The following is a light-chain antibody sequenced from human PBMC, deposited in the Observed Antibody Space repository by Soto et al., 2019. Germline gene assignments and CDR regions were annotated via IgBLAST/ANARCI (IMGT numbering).Light chain of an antibody. CDR2: KAS. J-gene: IGKJ1*01. V-gene: IGKV1-5*03. CDR3: KHYNSYSEA. CDR1: QTISSW. Sequence: DIQMTQSPSTLSGSVGDRVTITCRASQTISSWLAWYQQKPGKAPKLLIYKASTLKSGVPSRFSGSGSGTEFTLTTSSLQPDDFATYYCKHYNSYSEAFGQGTKVDIK.